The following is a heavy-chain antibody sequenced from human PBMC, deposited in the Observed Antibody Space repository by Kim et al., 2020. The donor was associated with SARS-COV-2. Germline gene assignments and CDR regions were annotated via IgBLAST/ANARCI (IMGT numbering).Heavy chain of an antibody. CDR3: ARDPLGYCSSTSCWYYYYYYGMDV. Sequence: ASVKVFCKASGYTFTSYGISWVRQAPGQGLEWMGWISAYNGNTNYAQKLQGRVTMTTDTSTSTAYMELRSLRSDDTAVYYCARDPLGYCSSTSCWYYYYYYGMDVWGQGTTATVSS. CDR1: GYTFTSYG. J-gene: IGHJ6*02. D-gene: IGHD2-2*01. CDR2: ISAYNGNT. V-gene: IGHV1-18*01.